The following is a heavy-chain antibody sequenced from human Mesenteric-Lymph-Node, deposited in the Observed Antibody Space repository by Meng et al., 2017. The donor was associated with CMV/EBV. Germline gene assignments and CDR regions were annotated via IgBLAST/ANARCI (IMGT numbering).Heavy chain of an antibody. Sequence: GESLKISCAASGFTFSDYYMSWIRQAPGKGLEWVSYISSSGSTIYYADSVKGRFTISRDNAKNSLYLQMNSLRAEDTAVYYCERDSFRGYCSGGSCPQGDYWGQGTLVTVSS. CDR2: ISSSGSTI. V-gene: IGHV3-11*01. CDR3: ERDSFRGYCSGGSCPQGDY. CDR1: GFTFSDYY. J-gene: IGHJ4*02. D-gene: IGHD2-15*01.